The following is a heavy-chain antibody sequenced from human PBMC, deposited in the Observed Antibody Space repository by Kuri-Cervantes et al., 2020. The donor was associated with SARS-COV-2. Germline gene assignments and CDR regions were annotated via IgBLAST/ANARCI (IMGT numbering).Heavy chain of an antibody. CDR3: AREVVYYYYYMDV. CDR2: IYPSGST. V-gene: IGHV4-4*07. CDR1: GGSISSYY. D-gene: IGHD2-2*01. J-gene: IGHJ6*03. Sequence: SETLSLTCTVSGGSISSYYWSWIRQPAGKGLEWIGRIYPSGSTNYNPSLKSRVTMSVDTSKNQLPLKLSSVTAADTAVYYCAREVVYYYYYMDVWGKGTTVTVSS.